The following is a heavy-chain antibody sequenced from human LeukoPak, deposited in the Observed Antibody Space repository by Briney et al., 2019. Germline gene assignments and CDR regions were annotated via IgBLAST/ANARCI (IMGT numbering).Heavy chain of an antibody. V-gene: IGHV3-74*01. J-gene: IGHJ4*02. D-gene: IGHD1-26*01. CDR3: VFGSWGAY. CDR2: IDTDGTST. Sequence: GGSLRLSCAASGFTFSSYWMYWVRQAPGKGLVWVSRIDTDGTSTSYADSAKGRFTISRDNAKNTLYLRMNSLRAEDTAVYYCVFGSWGAYWGQGTLVTVSS. CDR1: GFTFSSYW.